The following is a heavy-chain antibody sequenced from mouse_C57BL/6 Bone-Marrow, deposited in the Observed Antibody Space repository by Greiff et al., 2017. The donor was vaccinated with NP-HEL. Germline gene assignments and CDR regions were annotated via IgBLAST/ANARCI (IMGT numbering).Heavy chain of an antibody. V-gene: IGHV7-3*01. D-gene: IGHD1-1*01. Sequence: EVKLVESGGGLVQPGGSLSLSCAASGFTFTDYYMSWVRQPPGKALEWLGFLRNKANGYTTEYSASVKGRFTISRDNSQSILYLQMNALRAEDSATYYCASSHYYGSRYYFDYWGQGTTLTVSS. J-gene: IGHJ2*01. CDR1: GFTFTDYY. CDR2: LRNKANGYTT. CDR3: ASSHYYGSRYYFDY.